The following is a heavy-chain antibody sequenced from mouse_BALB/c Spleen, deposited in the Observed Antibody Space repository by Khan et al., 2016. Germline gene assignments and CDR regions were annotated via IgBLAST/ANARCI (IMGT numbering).Heavy chain of an antibody. CDR3: ARNSYGYVCAMDY. J-gene: IGHJ4*01. D-gene: IGHD1-2*01. CDR2: IWSGGST. V-gene: IGHV2-2*02. Sequence: QVRLQQSGPGLVQPSQSLSITCTVSGFSLTSYGVHWVRQSPGKGLEWLGVIWSGGSTDYNAAFISRLSISKDNSKSQVFFTMNSLQANDAAIYYCARNSYGYVCAMDYWGQGTSVTVSS. CDR1: GFSLTSYG.